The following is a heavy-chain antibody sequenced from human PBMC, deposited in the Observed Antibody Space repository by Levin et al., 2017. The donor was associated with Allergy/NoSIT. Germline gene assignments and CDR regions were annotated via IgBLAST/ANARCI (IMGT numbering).Heavy chain of an antibody. CDR1: GGSISSGSYY. V-gene: IGHV4-61*02. D-gene: IGHD2-2*01. J-gene: IGHJ6*03. Sequence: PSETLSLTCTVSGGSISSGSYYWSWIRQPAGTGLEWIGRIYTSGSTNYNPSLKSRVTISVDTSKNQFSLKLSSVTAADTAVYYCARAMGSAAPYYYYYYMDVWGKGTTVTVSS. CDR2: IYTSGST. CDR3: ARAMGSAAPYYYYYYMDV.